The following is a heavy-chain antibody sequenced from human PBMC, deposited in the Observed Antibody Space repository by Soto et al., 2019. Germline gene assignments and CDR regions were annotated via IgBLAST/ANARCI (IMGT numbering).Heavy chain of an antibody. D-gene: IGHD3-9*01. CDR1: GYTFSGYY. CDR3: AREGTGYSAFDI. Sequence: ASVKVSCKASGYTFSGYYMHWVRQAPGQGLGWMGWINPKSGGTKYVQKFQGRVTMTRDTSSNTVYVDLSRLTSDDTAVYYCAREGTGYSAFDIWGQGTMVTVSS. V-gene: IGHV1-2*02. J-gene: IGHJ3*02. CDR2: INPKSGGT.